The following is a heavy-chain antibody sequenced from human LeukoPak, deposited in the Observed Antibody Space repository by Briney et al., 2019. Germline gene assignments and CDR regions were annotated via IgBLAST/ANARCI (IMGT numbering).Heavy chain of an antibody. J-gene: IGHJ4*02. Sequence: GGSLRLSCAASGFTFSSNYMSWLRKAPGKGLEGVSDIYSGGSTYYADSLKGRFTISRDNSKNTLYLQMNSLRAEDTAVYYCARCLGSGSYYGYWGQGTLVTVSS. D-gene: IGHD3-10*01. V-gene: IGHV3-53*01. CDR2: IYSGGST. CDR3: ARCLGSGSYYGY. CDR1: GFTFSSNY.